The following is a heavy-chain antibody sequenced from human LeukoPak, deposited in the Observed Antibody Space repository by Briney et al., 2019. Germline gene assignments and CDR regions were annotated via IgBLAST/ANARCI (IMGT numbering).Heavy chain of an antibody. CDR2: MNPNSGNT. CDR1: GYTFTSYD. Sequence: ASVKVSCKASGYTFTSYDINWVRQATGQGLEWMGWMNPNSGNTGYAQKFQGRVTITRNTSISTAYMELSSLRSEDTAVYYCARRCSSWYAGYYYYMDVWGKGTTVTVSS. J-gene: IGHJ6*03. D-gene: IGHD6-13*01. V-gene: IGHV1-8*03. CDR3: ARRCSSWYAGYYYYMDV.